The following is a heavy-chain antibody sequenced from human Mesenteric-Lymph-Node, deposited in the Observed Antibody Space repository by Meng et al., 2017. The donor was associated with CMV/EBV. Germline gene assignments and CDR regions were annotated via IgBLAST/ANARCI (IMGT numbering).Heavy chain of an antibody. CDR3: AKDHVWGALDV. Sequence: GSLKISCAASGFSFSRFWMTWVRQAPGKGLEWVANIKEDGSEQYYVDSVKGRFTVSRDNAWNSLYLQMNSLRAEDTALYYCAKDHVWGALDVWGQGTTVTVSS. D-gene: IGHD3-16*01. CDR2: IKEDGSEQ. CDR1: GFSFSRFW. J-gene: IGHJ6*02. V-gene: IGHV3-7*01.